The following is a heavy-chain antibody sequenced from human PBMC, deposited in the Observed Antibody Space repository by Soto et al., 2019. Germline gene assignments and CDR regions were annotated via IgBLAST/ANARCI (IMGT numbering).Heavy chain of an antibody. CDR2: ITPVFGTA. Sequence: QVQLVQSGAEVKKPGSSVKVSCKASADTFNSYSLSWLRQAPGQRLEWMGGITPVFGTADYAQSFEDRLTITADDSTSTVYMELSSMRSDDTAVYYCARSLEGTTVTNWFNQWGQGDLVTVSS. CDR1: ADTFNSYS. D-gene: IGHD4-17*01. CDR3: ARSLEGTTVTNWFNQ. J-gene: IGHJ5*02. V-gene: IGHV1-69*01.